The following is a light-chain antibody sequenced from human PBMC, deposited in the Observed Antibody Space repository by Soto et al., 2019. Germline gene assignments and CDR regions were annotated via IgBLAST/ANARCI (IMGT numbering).Light chain of an antibody. CDR1: QSISSY. Sequence: EIVLTQSPATMSLSPGDRATLSCRASQSISSYLAWYQQKPDQAPRLLIYDASNRATGIPARFSGSGSGTDFTLTISSLEPEDFAVYYCHQRSTWPFTFGPGTKGDIK. CDR2: DAS. J-gene: IGKJ3*01. CDR3: HQRSTWPFT. V-gene: IGKV3-11*01.